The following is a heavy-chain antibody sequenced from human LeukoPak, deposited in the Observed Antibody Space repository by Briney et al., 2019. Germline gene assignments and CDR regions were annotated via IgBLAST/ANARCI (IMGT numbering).Heavy chain of an antibody. CDR1: GYTFTSYY. V-gene: IGHV1-46*01. CDR2: INPSGGST. D-gene: IGHD3-22*01. CDR3: ARGGRGAIYDSSGYYP. J-gene: IGHJ5*02. Sequence: ASVKVSCKASGYTFTSYYMHWVRQAPGQGLEWMGIINPSGGSTSYAQKFQGRVTMTRDTSTSTVYMELSSLRSEDTAVYHCARGGRGAIYDSSGYYPWGQGTLVTVSS.